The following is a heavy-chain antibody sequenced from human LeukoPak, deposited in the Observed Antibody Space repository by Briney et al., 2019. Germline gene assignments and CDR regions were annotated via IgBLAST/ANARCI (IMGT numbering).Heavy chain of an antibody. CDR1: GGSISSYY. Sequence: SETLSLTCTVSGGSISSYYWSWIRQPPGKGLEWIGYIYYSGSTNYNPSLKSRVTISVDTSKDQFSLKLSSVTAADTAVYYCARDQSRSWLKHGMDVWGQGTTVTVSS. CDR3: ARDQSRSWLKHGMDV. V-gene: IGHV4-59*01. J-gene: IGHJ6*02. CDR2: IYYSGST. D-gene: IGHD6-13*01.